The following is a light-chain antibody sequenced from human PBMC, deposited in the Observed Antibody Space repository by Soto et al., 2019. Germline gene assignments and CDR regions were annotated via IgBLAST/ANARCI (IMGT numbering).Light chain of an antibody. CDR3: QQYNNWPPWT. CDR2: GAS. Sequence: EIVMTQSPATLSVSPGERATLSCRASQSVSSNLAWYQQKPGQPPRRLIYGASTRATGIPARFSGSGSGTAFTLTISSLQSEDFAVYYCQQYNNWPPWTFGQGTKVEIK. CDR1: QSVSSN. J-gene: IGKJ1*01. V-gene: IGKV3-15*01.